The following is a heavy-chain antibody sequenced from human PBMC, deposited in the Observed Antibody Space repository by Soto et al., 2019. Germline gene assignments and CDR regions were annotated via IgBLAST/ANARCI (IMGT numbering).Heavy chain of an antibody. CDR3: ARVAPVDYSNYGWLES. J-gene: IGHJ5*01. CDR2: IISILGTE. Sequence: QVQLVQSGAEVKKPGSSVKVSCKASGGTFSSYDISWVRQAPGQGLEWMGGIISILGTENYAQRFQGRVTISADELTSTAYMELNSLRSEDTAIYYCARVAPVDYSNYGWLESWGQGTLVTVSS. D-gene: IGHD4-4*01. V-gene: IGHV1-69*01. CDR1: GGTFSSYD.